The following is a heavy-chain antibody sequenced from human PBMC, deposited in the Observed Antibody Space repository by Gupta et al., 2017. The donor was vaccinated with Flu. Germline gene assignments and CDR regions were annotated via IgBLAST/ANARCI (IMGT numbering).Heavy chain of an antibody. CDR2: INHSGST. J-gene: IGHJ4*02. CDR3: AREAFLDYDFPTDY. D-gene: IGHD3-3*01. V-gene: IGHV4-34*01. Sequence: RQPPGKGLEWIGEINHSGSTNYNPSLKSRVTISVDTSKNQFSLKLSSVTAADTAVYYCAREAFLDYDFPTDYWGQGTLVTVSS.